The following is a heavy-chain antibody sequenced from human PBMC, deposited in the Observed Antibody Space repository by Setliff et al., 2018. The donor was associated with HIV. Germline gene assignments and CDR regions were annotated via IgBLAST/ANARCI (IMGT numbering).Heavy chain of an antibody. CDR1: GYSISSGYY. CDR3: ARGVRDNSGWSSYYFDY. CDR2: IYHSGTT. D-gene: IGHD6-19*01. Sequence: SETLSLTCAVSGYSISSGYYWGWIRQPPGKGLEWVGSIYHSGTTYYNPSLKSRVTISVDTSKNQFSLRLTSVTAADTAVYYCARGVRDNSGWSSYYFDYWGQGTLVTVSS. J-gene: IGHJ4*02. V-gene: IGHV4-38-2*01.